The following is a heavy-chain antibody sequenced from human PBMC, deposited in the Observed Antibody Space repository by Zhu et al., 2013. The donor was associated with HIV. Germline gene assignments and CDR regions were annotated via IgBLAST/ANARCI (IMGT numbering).Heavy chain of an antibody. CDR3: VTDSGEPVSRHYDMHL. CDR1: GGTFSTYV. V-gene: IGHV1-69*01. Sequence: QVQLVQSGAEVKKPGSSVKVSCKVSGGTFSTYVIHWVRQAPGQGLEWVGGFIPFLRTTNYAQKFQDRVTIAADESTSTAYMELRSLRSEDTAVYYCVTDSGEPVSRHYDMHLWGQGATVIVSS. D-gene: IGHD3-10*01. J-gene: IGHJ6*02. CDR2: FIPFLRTT.